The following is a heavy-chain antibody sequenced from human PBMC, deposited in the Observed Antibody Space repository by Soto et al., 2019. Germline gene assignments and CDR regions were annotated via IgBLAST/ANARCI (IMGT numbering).Heavy chain of an antibody. CDR1: GGSISTSSYY. CDR3: ARQEWDSSGYTVGYFDY. D-gene: IGHD3-22*01. V-gene: IGHV4-39*01. Sequence: PSETLSLTCTVSGGSISTSSYYWGWIRQPPGQGLEWIGSIYYSGSTNYNPSLKSRVTISVDTSKNQFSLKLSSVTAADTAVYYCARQEWDSSGYTVGYFDYWGQGTLVT. CDR2: IYYSGST. J-gene: IGHJ4*02.